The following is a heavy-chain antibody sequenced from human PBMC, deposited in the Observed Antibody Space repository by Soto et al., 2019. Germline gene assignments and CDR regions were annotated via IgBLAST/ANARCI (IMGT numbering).Heavy chain of an antibody. J-gene: IGHJ4*02. CDR2: IVVSSGKT. Sequence: EASVKVSCKASGGTFSSYTISWVRQAPGQGLKWIGGIVVSSGKTNYAQKFQERVTITRDMSTSTAYMELSSLRSEDTAVYYCAADYYDFWSGYYNFDYWGQGTLVTVSS. D-gene: IGHD3-3*01. CDR1: GGTFSSYT. V-gene: IGHV1-58*02. CDR3: AADYYDFWSGYYNFDY.